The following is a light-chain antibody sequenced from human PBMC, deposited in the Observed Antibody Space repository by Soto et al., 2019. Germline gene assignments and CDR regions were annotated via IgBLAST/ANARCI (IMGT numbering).Light chain of an antibody. V-gene: IGKV1-17*03. CDR3: QQYSSWWT. J-gene: IGKJ1*01. Sequence: DIQLTQSPSAMSASLGDRVTITCRASQGISNYLAWFQQKPGKVPRRLIYAASSMDSGVPSRFSGSGSGTDFTLTISRLEPDDFAAYYCQQYSSWWTFGQGTKVDIK. CDR2: AAS. CDR1: QGISNY.